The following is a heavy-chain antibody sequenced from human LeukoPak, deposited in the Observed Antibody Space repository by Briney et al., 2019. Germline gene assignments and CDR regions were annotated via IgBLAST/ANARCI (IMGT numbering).Heavy chain of an antibody. CDR1: GFTFSTSW. CDR3: ARGDPLGRN. V-gene: IGHV3-74*01. Sequence: GGSLRLSCAASGFTFSTSWIHWVRQAPGKGLVWVSHINSDGSDTRYADSVRGRFTTSRDNAKNTLYLQMDSLRAEDTAVYYCARGDPLGRNWGQGTLVTVSS. D-gene: IGHD2-21*02. J-gene: IGHJ4*02. CDR2: INSDGSDT.